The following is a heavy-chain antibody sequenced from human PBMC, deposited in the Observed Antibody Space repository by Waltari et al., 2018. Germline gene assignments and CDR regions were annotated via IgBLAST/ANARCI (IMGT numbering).Heavy chain of an antibody. CDR2: ISSSSSYI. CDR3: ARGGTNTAMVGY. Sequence: EVQLVESGGGLVKPGGSLRLSCAASGFPFSSYSMTWVRQAPGKGLEWVASISSSSSYIYYADSVKGRFTISRDNAKNSLYLQMNSLRAEDTAVYYCARGGTNTAMVGYWGQGTLVTVSS. J-gene: IGHJ4*02. V-gene: IGHV3-21*01. CDR1: GFPFSSYS. D-gene: IGHD5-18*01.